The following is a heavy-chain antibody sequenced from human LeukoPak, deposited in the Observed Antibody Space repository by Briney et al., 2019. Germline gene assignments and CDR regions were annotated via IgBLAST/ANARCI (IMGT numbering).Heavy chain of an antibody. CDR2: ISGGGRST. CDR3: ARERYFDY. Sequence: PGGSLRLSCAASGFTFTSYSMNWVRQAPGKGLEWVSTISGGGRSTDYADSVKGHFTISRDNSKNTLYLQMNSLRAEDTAVYYCARERYFDYWGQGTLVTVSS. J-gene: IGHJ4*02. V-gene: IGHV3-23*01. CDR1: GFTFTSYS.